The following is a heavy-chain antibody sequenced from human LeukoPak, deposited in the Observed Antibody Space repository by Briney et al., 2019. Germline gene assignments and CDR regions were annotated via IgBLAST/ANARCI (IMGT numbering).Heavy chain of an antibody. D-gene: IGHD5-18*01. V-gene: IGHV1-18*01. CDR3: AREIQLYYYYYYMDV. J-gene: IGHJ6*03. Sequence: ASVKVSCKASGYTFTSYGISWVRQAPGQGLEWMGWISAYNGNTNYAQKLQGRVTMTTDTSTSTAYMELRSLRSDDTAVYYCAREIQLYYYYYYMDVWGKGTTVTVSS. CDR1: GYTFTSYG. CDR2: ISAYNGNT.